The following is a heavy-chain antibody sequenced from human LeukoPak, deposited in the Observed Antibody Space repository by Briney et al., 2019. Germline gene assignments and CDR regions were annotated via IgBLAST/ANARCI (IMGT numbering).Heavy chain of an antibody. D-gene: IGHD5-24*01. CDR2: ISGSGGST. V-gene: IGHV3-23*01. CDR1: GFTFSSYG. Sequence: PGGSLRLSCAASGFTFSSYGMSWVRQAPGKGLEWVSAISGSGGSTYYADSVKGRFTFSRDNTKNSLYLQMNSLRAEDSAMYYCARGDGHDHWGQGTLVTVSS. J-gene: IGHJ4*02. CDR3: ARGDGHDH.